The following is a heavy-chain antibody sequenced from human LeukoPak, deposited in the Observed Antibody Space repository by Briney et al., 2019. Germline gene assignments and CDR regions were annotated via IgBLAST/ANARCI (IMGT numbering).Heavy chain of an antibody. CDR2: IFWDDDK. Sequence: SGPTLVKPTQTLTLTCTFSGFSLSTSGVGVGWIRQPPGKALEWLAIIFWDDDKRYSPFLKSRLTITKDTSKNQVVLTMTSMDPVDTATYYCAHSLPYDHGLDYWGQGTLVTVSS. CDR3: AHSLPYDHGLDY. CDR1: GFSLSTSGVG. V-gene: IGHV2-5*02. J-gene: IGHJ4*02. D-gene: IGHD3-3*01.